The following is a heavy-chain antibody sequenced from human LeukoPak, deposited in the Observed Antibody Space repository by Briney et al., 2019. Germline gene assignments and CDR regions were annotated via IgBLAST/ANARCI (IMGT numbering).Heavy chain of an antibody. J-gene: IGHJ6*03. CDR1: GWSFSGYY. CDR2: INHSGST. V-gene: IGHV4-34*01. D-gene: IGHD2-15*01. Sequence: SETLSLTCAVYGWSFSGYYWNWIRQPPGKGLEWIGEINHSGSTNYNPSLKSRVTIPVDTSKNQFSLKLSSVTAADTAVYYCATGTGYCSGGSCYSDYYYYYYMDVWGKGTTVTVSS. CDR3: ATGTGYCSGGSCYSDYYYYYYMDV.